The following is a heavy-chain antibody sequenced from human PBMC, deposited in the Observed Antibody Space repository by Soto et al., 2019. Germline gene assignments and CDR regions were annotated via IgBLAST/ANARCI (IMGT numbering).Heavy chain of an antibody. J-gene: IGHJ3*02. CDR3: ARASRLGYCSSSSCYDALDI. CDR2: IIPILGLA. V-gene: IGHV1-69*02. Sequence: QVQLVQSGAEVKKPGSSVKVSCKASGGTFSSYTISWVRQAPGQGLEWMGRIIPILGLANYAQRFQGRVTITADKSTSTAYMELSSLRSEDTAVYYCARASRLGYCSSSSCYDALDIWGQGTMVTASS. CDR1: GGTFSSYT. D-gene: IGHD2-2*01.